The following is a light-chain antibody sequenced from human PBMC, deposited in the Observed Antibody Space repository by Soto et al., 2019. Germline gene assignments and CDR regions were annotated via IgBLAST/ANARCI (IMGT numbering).Light chain of an antibody. J-gene: IGKJ5*01. V-gene: IGKV3-15*01. CDR1: QSVSSK. CDR3: HQYDNWPKT. CDR2: GAT. Sequence: EIVMTHSPATLSLSPGQSSTLSCRASQSVSSKLAWYQQRPGQAPRLLIHGATTRATGIPARFSGSGSGTEFTLTISSLQSEDFAVYYCHQYDNWPKTFGQGTRLEIK.